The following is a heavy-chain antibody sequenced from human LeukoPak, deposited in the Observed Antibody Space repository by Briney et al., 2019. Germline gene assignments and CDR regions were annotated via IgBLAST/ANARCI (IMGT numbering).Heavy chain of an antibody. CDR3: ARPRDTGNDRYYFDY. CDR2: IYPGDSDT. D-gene: IGHD5-12*01. V-gene: IGHV5-51*01. J-gene: IGHJ4*02. CDR1: GYSFTNYW. Sequence: GESLKISCKGSGYSFTNYWIGRVRQMPGKGLEWMGIIYPGDSDTRYSPSFQGQVTISADKSITTAYLQWSSLKASDTATYYCARPRDTGNDRYYFDYWGQGTLVTVSS.